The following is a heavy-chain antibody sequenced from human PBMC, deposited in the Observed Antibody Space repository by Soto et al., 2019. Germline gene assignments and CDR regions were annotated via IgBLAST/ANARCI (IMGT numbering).Heavy chain of an antibody. V-gene: IGHV1-18*01. J-gene: IGHJ6*02. CDR1: GYTFTSYG. CDR3: ARDPCWNITSIGVVITTGASYGMDV. Sequence: ASVKVSCKASGYTFTSYGISWVRQAPGQGLEWMGWISAYNGNTNYAQKLQGRVTMTTDTSTSTAYMELRSLRSDDTAVYYCARDPCWNITSIGVVITTGASYGMDVWGQGTTVTVSS. D-gene: IGHD3-3*01. CDR2: ISAYNGNT.